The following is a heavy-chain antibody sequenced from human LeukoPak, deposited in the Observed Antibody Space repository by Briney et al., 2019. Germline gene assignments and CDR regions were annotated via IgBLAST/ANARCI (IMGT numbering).Heavy chain of an antibody. Sequence: PGGSLRLSCAASGFTVSSRYMSWVRQAPGKGVEWVSVIHGDGSTYYSDSVKGRFTIPRDNSKNTLYLQMNSLRAEDTAVYYCARGESSDCTCIDYWGQGTLVSGSS. CDR2: IHGDGST. CDR1: GFTVSSRY. CDR3: ARGESSDCTCIDY. V-gene: IGHV3-53*01. D-gene: IGHD2-21*02. J-gene: IGHJ4*02.